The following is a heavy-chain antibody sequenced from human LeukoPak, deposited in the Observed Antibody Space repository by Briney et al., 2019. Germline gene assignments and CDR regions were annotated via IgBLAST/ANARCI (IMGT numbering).Heavy chain of an antibody. D-gene: IGHD3-22*01. Sequence: GGSLRLSCAASGFTFSSYWMHWVRQAPGKGLVWVSRINSDGSSTSYADSVKGRFTISRDNAKNTLYLQVNSLRAEDTAVYYCARDLPGGYYDSSGYYYHGWFDPWGQGTLVTVSS. CDR3: ARDLPGGYYDSSGYYYHGWFDP. V-gene: IGHV3-74*01. J-gene: IGHJ5*02. CDR2: INSDGSST. CDR1: GFTFSSYW.